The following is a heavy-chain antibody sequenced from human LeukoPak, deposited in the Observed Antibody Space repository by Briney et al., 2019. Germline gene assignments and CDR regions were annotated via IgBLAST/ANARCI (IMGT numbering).Heavy chain of an antibody. Sequence: GGSLRLSCAASGFTFSSYAMSWVRQAPGKGLEWVSVISGSGGTTYSADSVKGRFTISRDNTKNTLYLQMNSLRADDTAAYYCARERGSSGGNTNGYFDYWGQGALVTVSS. V-gene: IGHV3-23*01. CDR2: ISGSGGTT. CDR1: GFTFSSYA. J-gene: IGHJ4*02. D-gene: IGHD4-23*01. CDR3: ARERGSSGGNTNGYFDY.